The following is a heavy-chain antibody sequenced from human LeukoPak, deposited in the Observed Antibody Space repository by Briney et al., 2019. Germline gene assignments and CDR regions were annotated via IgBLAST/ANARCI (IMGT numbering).Heavy chain of an antibody. D-gene: IGHD4-11*01. Sequence: PGGSLRLSCAASEFTFSSYNMNWVRQAPGKGLEWVSSISSSSKYIYYADSVKGRFTISRDNSKNTLYLQMNSLRAEDTAVYYCARVNSNVLDLDYWGQGTLVTVSS. CDR1: EFTFSSYN. J-gene: IGHJ4*02. CDR3: ARVNSNVLDLDY. CDR2: ISSSSKYI. V-gene: IGHV3-21*04.